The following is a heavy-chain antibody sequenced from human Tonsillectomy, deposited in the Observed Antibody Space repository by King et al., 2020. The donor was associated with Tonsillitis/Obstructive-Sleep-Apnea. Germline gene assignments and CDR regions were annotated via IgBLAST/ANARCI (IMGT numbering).Heavy chain of an antibody. V-gene: IGHV3-66*01. CDR1: GLAVSSNY. Sequence: DVQLVESGGGLVQPGGSLRLSCAASGLAVSSNYMSWVRQAPGKGLEWVSVIYSGGSTYYGDSVKGRFTISRDNSKNTVYLQMNSLRVEDTAVYYCAGGVVIAILDYWGQGALFTVSS. CDR3: AGGVVIAILDY. D-gene: IGHD2-21*01. J-gene: IGHJ4*02. CDR2: IYSGGST.